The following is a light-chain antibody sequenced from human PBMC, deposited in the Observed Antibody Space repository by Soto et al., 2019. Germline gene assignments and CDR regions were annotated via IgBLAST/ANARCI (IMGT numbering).Light chain of an antibody. J-gene: IGLJ2*01. CDR1: SSDVGGYNY. CDR3: SSYTGSSPPLV. Sequence: QSVLTQPASVSGSPGQSITISCTGTSSDVGGYNYVSWYQQHPGKAPKLMIYDVSNRPSGVSNRFSGSKSGNTASLTISWLQAEDEADYYCSSYTGSSPPLVFGGGTKLTVL. V-gene: IGLV2-14*01. CDR2: DVS.